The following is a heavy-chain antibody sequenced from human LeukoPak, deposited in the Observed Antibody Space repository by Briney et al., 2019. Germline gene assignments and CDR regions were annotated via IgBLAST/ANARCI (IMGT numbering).Heavy chain of an antibody. Sequence: SVKVPCKASGGTFSSYAISWVRQAPGQGLEWMGGIIPIFGTANYAQKFQGRVTITADESTSTAYMELSSLRSEDTAVYYCARVIEVRGVILGALDYWGQGTLVTVSS. D-gene: IGHD3-10*01. V-gene: IGHV1-69*01. CDR2: IIPIFGTA. CDR3: ARVIEVRGVILGALDY. CDR1: GGTFSSYA. J-gene: IGHJ4*02.